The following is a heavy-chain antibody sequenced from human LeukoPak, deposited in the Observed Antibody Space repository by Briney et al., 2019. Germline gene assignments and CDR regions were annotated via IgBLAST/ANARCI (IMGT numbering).Heavy chain of an antibody. CDR1: GFTFSSYS. D-gene: IGHD3-9*01. CDR2: ISSSSSYI. CDR3: ARDHIHRYFDWLLPS. Sequence: GGSLRLSCAASGFTFSSYSMNWVRQAPGKGLEWVSSISSSSSYIYYADSVKGRFTISRDNAKNSLYLQMNSLRAEDTAVYYCARDHIHRYFDWLLPSWGQGTLVTVSS. J-gene: IGHJ4*02. V-gene: IGHV3-21*01.